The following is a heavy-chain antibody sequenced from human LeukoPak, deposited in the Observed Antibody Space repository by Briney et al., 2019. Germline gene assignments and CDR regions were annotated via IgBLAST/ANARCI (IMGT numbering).Heavy chain of an antibody. V-gene: IGHV1-69*13. Sequence: SVKVPCKASGYTFTSYGISWVRQAPGQGLEWMGKIIPISGTTNYAQKFQGRVTFTADESTSTAYMELSSLRSEDTALYYCARKLRLGGNWFDPWGQGTLVTVSS. J-gene: IGHJ5*02. CDR3: ARKLRLGGNWFDP. CDR2: IIPISGTT. CDR1: GYTFTSYG. D-gene: IGHD1-26*01.